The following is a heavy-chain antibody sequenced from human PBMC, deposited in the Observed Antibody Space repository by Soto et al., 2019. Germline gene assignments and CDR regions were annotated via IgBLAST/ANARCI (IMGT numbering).Heavy chain of an antibody. CDR1: CGSISSGDYY. CDR3: ARVGGFGATTIDY. D-gene: IGHD3-10*01. CDR2: IYYSGIT. J-gene: IGHJ4*02. Sequence: QVQLQESGPGLVKPSQTLSLTCTVSCGSISSGDYYWSWIRQPPGKGLEWIGYIYYSGITYYNPSPKSRVTISVDTSKNQFSLKRSSVTAADTAVYYCARVGGFGATTIDYWGQGTLVTVSS. V-gene: IGHV4-30-4*01.